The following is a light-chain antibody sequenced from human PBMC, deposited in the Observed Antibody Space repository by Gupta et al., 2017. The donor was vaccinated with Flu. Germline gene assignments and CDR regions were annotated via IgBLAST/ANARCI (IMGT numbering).Light chain of an antibody. Sequence: QSALTQPASVSGSPGQSITLSCSGTSSDIGAFNYVSWYQKYPDKDPNLRRYEVSNRPSGVSDRFSASKSATKDSTNLSGLQTEDDSYDDCLSPTTSSTDVFGSGTKVTV. CDR2: EVS. CDR1: SSDIGAFNY. J-gene: IGLJ1*01. V-gene: IGLV2-14*01. CDR3: LSPTTSSTDV.